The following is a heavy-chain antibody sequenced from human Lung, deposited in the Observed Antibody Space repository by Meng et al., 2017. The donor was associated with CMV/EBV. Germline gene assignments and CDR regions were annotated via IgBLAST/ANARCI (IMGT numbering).Heavy chain of an antibody. CDR1: GFIFSNYA. J-gene: IGHJ4*02. Sequence: SWEASGFIFSNYALYWVRQAPGKGLESVAVISSDGTNKLHADSVEGRFTISRDNSKNSLYLQMNSLRADDTAVYYCARDDGGSFLDYWGQGTLVTVSS. CDR2: ISSDGTNK. CDR3: ARDDGGSFLDY. V-gene: IGHV3-30*04. D-gene: IGHD4-23*01.